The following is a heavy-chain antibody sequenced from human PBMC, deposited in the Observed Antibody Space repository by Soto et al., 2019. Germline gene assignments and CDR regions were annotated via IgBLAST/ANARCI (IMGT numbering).Heavy chain of an antibody. Sequence: PGGSLRLSCAVSGFTFSNFAMSWVRQAPGKGLEWVSAISGSGGDTWHKDSVEERFTISRDNSNNTLFLHLSSLRSEDTAIYYCAKDRYTYTTAGFDYWGQGTLVTVSS. CDR1: GFTFSNFA. D-gene: IGHD3-16*02. V-gene: IGHV3-23*01. J-gene: IGHJ4*02. CDR3: AKDRYTYTTAGFDY. CDR2: ISGSGGDT.